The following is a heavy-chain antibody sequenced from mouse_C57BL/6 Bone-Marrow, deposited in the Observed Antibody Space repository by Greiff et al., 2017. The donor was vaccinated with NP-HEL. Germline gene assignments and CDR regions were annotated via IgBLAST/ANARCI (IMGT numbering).Heavy chain of an antibody. CDR1: GYTFTSYW. Sequence: QVHVKQPGAELVKPGASVKLSCKASGYTFTSYWMHWVKQRPGQGLEWIGMIHPNSGSTNYNEKFKSKATLTVDKSSSTAYMQLSSLTSEDSAVYYCARGGNWDWYFDVWGTGTTVTVSS. J-gene: IGHJ1*03. CDR3: ARGGNWDWYFDV. D-gene: IGHD4-1*01. CDR2: IHPNSGST. V-gene: IGHV1-64*01.